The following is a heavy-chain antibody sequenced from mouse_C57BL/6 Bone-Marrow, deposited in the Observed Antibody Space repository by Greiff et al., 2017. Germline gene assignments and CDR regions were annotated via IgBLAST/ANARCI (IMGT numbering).Heavy chain of an antibody. J-gene: IGHJ1*03. D-gene: IGHD1-1*01. CDR1: GFTFSDYY. Sequence: EVQVVESGGGLVQPGGSLKLSCAASGFTFSDYYMYWVRQTPEKRLEWVAYISNGGGSTYYPDTVKGRFTISRDNAKNTLYLQMSRLKSEDTAMYYCARQGYYGSRRYFDVWGTGTTVTVSS. CDR2: ISNGGGST. CDR3: ARQGYYGSRRYFDV. V-gene: IGHV5-12*01.